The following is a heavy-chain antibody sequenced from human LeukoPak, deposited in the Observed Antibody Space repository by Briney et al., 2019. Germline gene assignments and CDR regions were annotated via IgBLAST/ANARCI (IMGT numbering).Heavy chain of an antibody. V-gene: IGHV1-8*01. CDR1: GYTFTSYD. D-gene: IGHD1-7*01. J-gene: IGHJ5*02. Sequence: ASVKVSCKASGYTFTSYDINWVRQATGQGLEWMGWMNPNSGNTGYAQKFQGRVTMTRNTSISTAYMELRGLRSDDTAVYYCALELLVDWFDPWGQGTLVTVSS. CDR2: MNPNSGNT. CDR3: ALELLVDWFDP.